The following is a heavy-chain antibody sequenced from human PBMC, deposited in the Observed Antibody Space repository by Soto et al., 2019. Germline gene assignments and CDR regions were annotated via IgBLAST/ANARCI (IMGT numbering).Heavy chain of an antibody. D-gene: IGHD2-2*02. CDR2: INPNSGGT. J-gene: IGHJ5*02. V-gene: IGHV1-2*04. CDR3: ARGGIPAAINWFDP. CDR1: GYTFTGYY. Sequence: GASVKVSCKASGYTFTGYYMHWVRQAPGQGLEWMGWINPNSGGTNYAQKLQGWVTMTRDTSISTAYMELSRLRSDDTAVYYCARGGIPAAINWFDPWGQGTLVTVSS.